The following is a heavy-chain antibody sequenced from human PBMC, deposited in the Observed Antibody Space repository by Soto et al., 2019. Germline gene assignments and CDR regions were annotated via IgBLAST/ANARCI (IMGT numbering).Heavy chain of an antibody. J-gene: IGHJ5*02. D-gene: IGHD3-22*01. Sequence: SVKVSCKASGFTFTSSAVQWVRQARGRRLEWIGWIVVGSGNTNYAQKFQERVTITRDMSTSTAYMELSSLRSEDTAVYYCAADSVGYYDSSGYHNWFDPWGQGTLVTVSS. CDR2: IVVGSGNT. V-gene: IGHV1-58*01. CDR1: GFTFTSSA. CDR3: AADSVGYYDSSGYHNWFDP.